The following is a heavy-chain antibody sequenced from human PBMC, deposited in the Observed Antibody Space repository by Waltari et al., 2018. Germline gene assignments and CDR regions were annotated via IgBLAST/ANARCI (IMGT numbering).Heavy chain of an antibody. V-gene: IGHV3-30*02. Sequence: QVQLVESGGGVVQPGGSLRLSCAASGFTFSSYGMHWVRQAPGKGLEWVAFIRYDGRNKYYADSVKGRFTISRDNSKNTLYLQMNSLRAEDTAVYYCARRVGTTGYFDYWGQGTLVTVSS. J-gene: IGHJ4*02. D-gene: IGHD1-26*01. CDR3: ARRVGTTGYFDY. CDR2: IRYDGRNK. CDR1: GFTFSSYG.